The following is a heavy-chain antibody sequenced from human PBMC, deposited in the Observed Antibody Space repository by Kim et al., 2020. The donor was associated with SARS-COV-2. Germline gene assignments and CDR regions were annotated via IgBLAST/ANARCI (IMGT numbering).Heavy chain of an antibody. CDR3: VRGRVSTAY. D-gene: IGHD2-2*01. CDR2: IYYSGST. CDR1: GGSVSSGNYY. J-gene: IGHJ4*02. V-gene: IGHV4-61*01. Sequence: SETLSLTCTVSGGSVSSGNYYWSWIRQPPGKGLEWIGYIYYSGSTNYNPSLKSRVTMAVDTSKNQFSLRLSSVTAADTAVYYCVRGRVSTAYWGQGTLVTVSS.